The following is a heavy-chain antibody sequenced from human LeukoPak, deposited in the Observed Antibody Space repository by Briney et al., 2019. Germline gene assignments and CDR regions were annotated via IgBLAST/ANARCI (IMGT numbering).Heavy chain of an antibody. CDR3: AKDRRSSFYYGSGSLFDY. CDR2: ISGSGGST. CDR1: GFTFRSFA. V-gene: IGHV3-23*01. J-gene: IGHJ4*02. Sequence: PGGSLRLSCAASGFTFRSFAMSWVRQAPGKGLEWVSTISGSGGSTNYADSVKGRFTISRDNSKDILYLQMNSLGAEDTAVYYCAKDRRSSFYYGSGSLFDYWGQGTLVTVSS. D-gene: IGHD3-10*01.